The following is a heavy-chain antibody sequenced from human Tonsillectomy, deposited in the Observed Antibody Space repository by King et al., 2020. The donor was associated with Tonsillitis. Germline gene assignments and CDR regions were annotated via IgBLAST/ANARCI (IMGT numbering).Heavy chain of an antibody. Sequence: VQLVESGAEVKKPGESLKISCKGSGYSFTSYWIGWVRQLPGKGLEWMGVIHPTDSDTRYSPSFQGQVTISADKSISTAYLQWSNLKASDTAMYYCARLDRDKYDSSGYKTSYFYGMDVWGQGTTVTVSS. CDR3: ARLDRDKYDSSGYKTSYFYGMDV. J-gene: IGHJ6*02. V-gene: IGHV5-51*01. D-gene: IGHD3-22*01. CDR1: GYSFTSYW. CDR2: IHPTDSDT.